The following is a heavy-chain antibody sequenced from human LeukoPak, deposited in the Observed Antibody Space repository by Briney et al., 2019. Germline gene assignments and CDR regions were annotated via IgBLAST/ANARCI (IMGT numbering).Heavy chain of an antibody. D-gene: IGHD3-10*01. J-gene: IGHJ4*02. CDR1: GYTFTSYA. CDR2: INTNTGNP. V-gene: IGHV7-4-1*02. CDR3: AMGHPVFGSSGDY. Sequence: ASVKVSCKASGYTFTSYAMNWVRQAPGQGLEWMGWINTNTGNPTYAQGFAGRFVFSLDTSVSTAYLQISSLKAEDTAVYYCAMGHPVFGSSGDYWGQGTLVTVSS.